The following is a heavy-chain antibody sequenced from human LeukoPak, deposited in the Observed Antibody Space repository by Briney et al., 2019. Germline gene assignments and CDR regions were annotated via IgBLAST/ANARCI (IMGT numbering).Heavy chain of an antibody. V-gene: IGHV1-69*05. D-gene: IGHD1-1*01. CDR2: IIPIFGTA. CDR1: GGTFITYT. J-gene: IGHJ4*02. Sequence: ASVKVSRKASGGTFITYTINWVRQAPGQGLEWMGGIIPIFGTANYAQKFQGRITITTDDSTSTAYMELSSLRSEDTAVYYCATYMLRDNWNVHTFDSWGQGTLVTVSS. CDR3: ATYMLRDNWNVHTFDS.